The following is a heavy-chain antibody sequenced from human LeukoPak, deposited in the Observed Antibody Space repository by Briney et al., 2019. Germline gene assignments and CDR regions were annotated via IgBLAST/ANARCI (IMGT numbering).Heavy chain of an antibody. J-gene: IGHJ4*02. CDR3: ARQESGYHGGSFDH. CDR1: GFPFTTCW. V-gene: IGHV3-7*01. D-gene: IGHD3-3*01. CDR2: IKQDGSEK. Sequence: HPGGSLRLSCAASGFPFTTCWMSWVRQAPGKRLEWAANIKQDGSEKYYVDSVKGRFTISRDNAKNSLYLQMNSLRAEDTAVYYCARQESGYHGGSFDHWGQGTLVTVSS.